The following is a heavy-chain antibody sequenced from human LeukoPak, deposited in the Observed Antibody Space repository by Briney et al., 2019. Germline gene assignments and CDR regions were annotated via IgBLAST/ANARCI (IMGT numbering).Heavy chain of an antibody. V-gene: IGHV4-59*01. CDR3: AKSNSFDY. Sequence: KSSETLSLTCTVSGGSISSYYWSWIRQPPGKGLEWIGYIYYSGSTNYNPSLKSRVTISVDTSKSQFSLKLTSVTAADTAVYYCAKSNSFDYWGQGTLVTVSS. CDR1: GGSISSYY. CDR2: IYYSGST. J-gene: IGHJ4*02.